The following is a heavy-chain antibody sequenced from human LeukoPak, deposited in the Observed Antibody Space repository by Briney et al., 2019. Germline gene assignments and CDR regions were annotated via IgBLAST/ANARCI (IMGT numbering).Heavy chain of an antibody. V-gene: IGHV6-1*01. Sequence: PSQTLSLTCAISGDSVSSNSAAWNWFRQPPSRGLEWLGRTYYRSKWYNDYAESVKSRITINPETSKNQFSLQLNSVTPEDTAVYYCATGTGVFDYWGQGTLVTVPS. J-gene: IGHJ4*02. CDR3: ATGTGVFDY. D-gene: IGHD3-10*01. CDR2: TYYRSKWYN. CDR1: GDSVSSNSAA.